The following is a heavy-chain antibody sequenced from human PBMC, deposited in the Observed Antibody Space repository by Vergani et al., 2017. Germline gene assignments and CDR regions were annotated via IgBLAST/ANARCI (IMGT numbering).Heavy chain of an antibody. CDR2: IGTAGDT. V-gene: IGHV3-13*04. CDR3: AKSVEGFDAFDI. Sequence: EVQLVESGGGLVQPGGSLRLSCAASGFTFSSYDMHWVRQATGKGLEWVSAIGTAGDTYYPGSVKGRFTISRHNSKNTLYLQMNSLRAEDTAVYYCAKSVEGFDAFDIWGQGTMVTVSS. CDR1: GFTFSSYD. J-gene: IGHJ3*02.